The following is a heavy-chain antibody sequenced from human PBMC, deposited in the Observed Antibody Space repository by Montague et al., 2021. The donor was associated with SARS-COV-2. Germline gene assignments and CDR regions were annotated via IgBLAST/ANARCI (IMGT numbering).Heavy chain of an antibody. Sequence: SETLSLTCTVSGGSISSYFWSWIRQSPGEGLEWIGYFYHSGGTKYNSSLKSRVTISGDTSKNQFSLKLSSVTTANTAVYYCARSGAVPMDWGQGTLVTVSS. J-gene: IGHJ4*02. CDR2: FYHSGGT. CDR1: GGSISSYF. V-gene: IGHV4-59*13. CDR3: ARSGAVPMD. D-gene: IGHD3-10*01.